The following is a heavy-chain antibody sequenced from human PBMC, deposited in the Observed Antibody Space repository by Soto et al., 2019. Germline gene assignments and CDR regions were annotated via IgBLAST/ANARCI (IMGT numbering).Heavy chain of an antibody. CDR2: ISGSGGST. Sequence: GGSLRVSCAASGFTFSNYAMSWVRQSPGKGLEWVSGISGSGGSTYADSVKGRFTISRDNSKNTLYLQMNSLRAEDTALYYCAKGPHGGAISGWFDPWGQGTLVTVSS. J-gene: IGHJ5*02. CDR3: AKGPHGGAISGWFDP. CDR1: GFTFSNYA. D-gene: IGHD2-21*01. V-gene: IGHV3-23*01.